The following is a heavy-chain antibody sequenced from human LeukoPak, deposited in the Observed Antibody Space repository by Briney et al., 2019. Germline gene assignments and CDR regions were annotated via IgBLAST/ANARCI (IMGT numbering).Heavy chain of an antibody. CDR1: GYSITSGYY. D-gene: IGHD1-14*01. CDR2: IYRSGST. J-gene: IGHJ3*02. V-gene: IGHV4-38-2*02. Sequence: SETLSLTCIVSGYSITSGYYWGWIRQPPGTGLEWIGSIYRSGSTYYNPSLKSRVTISIDTSKNHFSLRLTSVTAADTAVYYCASGMTAIDAFDIWGQGTMVTVSS. CDR3: ASGMTAIDAFDI.